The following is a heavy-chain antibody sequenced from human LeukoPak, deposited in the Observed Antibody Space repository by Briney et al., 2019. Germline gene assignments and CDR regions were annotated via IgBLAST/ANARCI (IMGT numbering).Heavy chain of an antibody. V-gene: IGHV4-59*01. CDR2: IHYSGST. D-gene: IGHD2-21*02. Sequence: SETLSLTCTVSGGSISGYYWSWIRQPPGKGLEWIGYIHYSGSTRYNPSLENRATISVDTSKNQFSLNLTSVAAADTAVYYCASRAAFCGDDCFRFDYWGQGTLVTVSS. CDR3: ASRAAFCGDDCFRFDY. J-gene: IGHJ4*02. CDR1: GGSISGYY.